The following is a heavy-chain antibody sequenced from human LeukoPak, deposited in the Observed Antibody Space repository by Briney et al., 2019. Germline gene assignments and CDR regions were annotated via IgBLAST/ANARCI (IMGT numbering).Heavy chain of an antibody. CDR2: IKQDGTDK. V-gene: IGHV3-7*01. CDR3: ARAGPWVSSVDSVLQYNYHMDV. CDR1: GFTFDFYW. J-gene: IGHJ6*03. Sequence: GGSLRLSCATSGFTFDFYWMSWVRQAPGKGLEWVANIKQDGTDKYYVDSVEGRFTISRDNAKNSLYLQMNSLRAEDTAVYYCARAGPWVSSVDSVLQYNYHMDVWGKGTTVTVSS. D-gene: IGHD5/OR15-5a*01.